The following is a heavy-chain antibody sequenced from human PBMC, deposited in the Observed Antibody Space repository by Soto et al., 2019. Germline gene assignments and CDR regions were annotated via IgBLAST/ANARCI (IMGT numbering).Heavy chain of an antibody. Sequence: GGSLRLSCAASGFTFSSYGMHWVRQAPGKGLEWVAVIWYDGSNKYYVDSVKGRFTISRDNAKNALYLQMNSLRVEDTAVYYCAREIAARLWGKGTTVTVSS. CDR1: GFTFSSYG. V-gene: IGHV3-33*01. J-gene: IGHJ6*04. D-gene: IGHD6-6*01. CDR2: IWYDGSNK. CDR3: AREIAARL.